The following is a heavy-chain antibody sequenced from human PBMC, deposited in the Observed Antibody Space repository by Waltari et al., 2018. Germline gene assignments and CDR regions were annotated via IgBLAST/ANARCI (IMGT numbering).Heavy chain of an antibody. CDR1: GYTFTGYY. CDR2: INPNSGGT. J-gene: IGHJ6*02. D-gene: IGHD3-10*01. Sequence: QVQLVQSGAEVKKPGASVKVSCKASGYTFTGYYMHWVRQAPGQGLEWMGWINPNSGGTNYAQKFQGRVTMTRDTSISTAYMELSRLRSDDTAVYYCARDPLYGSGSPGGMDVWGQGTTVTVSS. V-gene: IGHV1-2*02. CDR3: ARDPLYGSGSPGGMDV.